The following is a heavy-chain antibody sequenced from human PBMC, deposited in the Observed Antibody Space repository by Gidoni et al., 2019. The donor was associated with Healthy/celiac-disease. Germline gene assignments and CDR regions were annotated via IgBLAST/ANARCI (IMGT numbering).Heavy chain of an antibody. CDR1: GFTFSDHY. J-gene: IGHJ4*02. CDR3: ARVERFGDSNDY. V-gene: IGHV3-72*01. CDR2: TRNKDKSYTT. D-gene: IGHD3-10*01. Sequence: EVQLVESGGGLVQPGGSLRISCAASGFTFSDHYMDWVRQAPGKGLEWVGRTRNKDKSYTTEYAASVKGRFTISRDDSKNSLYLQMNSLKTEDTAVYYCARVERFGDSNDYWGQGTLVTVSS.